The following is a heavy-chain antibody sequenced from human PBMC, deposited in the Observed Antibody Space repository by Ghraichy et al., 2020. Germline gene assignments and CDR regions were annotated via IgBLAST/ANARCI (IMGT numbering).Heavy chain of an antibody. CDR3: ARGGWDCSGGSCYSLRGDYYYAMDV. Sequence: GGSLRLSCAVSGSTINTYTLHWVRQAPGKGLEWVAAISSDGSNKDYADSVKGRFTISRDNSKNTPYLQMNSLRAEDTAVFYCARGGWDCSGGSCYSLRGDYYYAMDVWGQGTTVTVSS. D-gene: IGHD2-15*01. V-gene: IGHV3-30*04. CDR1: GSTINTYT. CDR2: ISSDGSNK. J-gene: IGHJ6*02.